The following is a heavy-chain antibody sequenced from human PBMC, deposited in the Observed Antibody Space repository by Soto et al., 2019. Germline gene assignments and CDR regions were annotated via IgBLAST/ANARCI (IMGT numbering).Heavy chain of an antibody. J-gene: IGHJ6*02. V-gene: IGHV3-23*01. CDR1: GFIFTNYA. Sequence: EVKVLESGGGLVQPGGSLRLSCVASGFIFTNYAMNWVRQAPGKGPEWVSYIGGNGYNTYYADSVKGRFTTYRDNSKNTLSLEMSFLRADDTAIYYCVKDHGSGTSRLDSYNYALDVWGQGTTVSVSS. CDR2: IGGNGYNT. D-gene: IGHD6-19*01. CDR3: VKDHGSGTSRLDSYNYALDV.